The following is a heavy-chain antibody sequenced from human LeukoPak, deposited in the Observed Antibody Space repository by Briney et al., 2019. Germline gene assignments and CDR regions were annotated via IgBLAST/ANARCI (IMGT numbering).Heavy chain of an antibody. Sequence: PGGSLRLSCAASGFTFSSYAMSWVRQAPGKGLEWVSAISGSGGSTYYADSVKGRFTISRDNSKNTLYLQMNSLGAEDTAVYYCAKVSSSWYHFDYWGQGTLVTVSS. J-gene: IGHJ4*02. CDR2: ISGSGGST. D-gene: IGHD6-13*01. V-gene: IGHV3-23*01. CDR1: GFTFSSYA. CDR3: AKVSSSWYHFDY.